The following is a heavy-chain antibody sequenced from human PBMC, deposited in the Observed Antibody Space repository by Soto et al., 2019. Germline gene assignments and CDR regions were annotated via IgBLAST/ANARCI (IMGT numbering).Heavy chain of an antibody. D-gene: IGHD1-26*01. CDR2: ISAYNGNT. CDR1: GYTFTSYG. J-gene: IGHJ5*02. Sequence: GASVKVSCKASGYTFTSYGISWVRQAPGQGLEWMGWISAYNGNTNYAQKLQGRVTMTTDTSTSTAYMELRSLRSDDTAVYYCAREVREIQVQLGRFDPCGKGPLVIVSS. V-gene: IGHV1-18*04. CDR3: AREVREIQVQLGRFDP.